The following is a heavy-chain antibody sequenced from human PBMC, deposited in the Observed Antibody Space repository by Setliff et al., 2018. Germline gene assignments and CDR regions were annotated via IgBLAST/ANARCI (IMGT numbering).Heavy chain of an antibody. D-gene: IGHD6-19*01. V-gene: IGHV4-31*03. Sequence: TLSLTCTVSGGSISGGGYYWSWIRQHPRKGLEWIGYIYYSGSTNYTPSLKSRVTLSVDTSKNQFSLKLSSVTAADTAVYYCARSKSSSGWLNWFDPWGQGTLVTVSS. CDR1: GGSISGGGYY. CDR2: IYYSGST. J-gene: IGHJ5*02. CDR3: ARSKSSSGWLNWFDP.